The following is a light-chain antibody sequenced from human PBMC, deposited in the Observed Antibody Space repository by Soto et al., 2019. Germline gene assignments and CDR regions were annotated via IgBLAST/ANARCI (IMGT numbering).Light chain of an antibody. V-gene: IGLV2-14*01. CDR3: CSYTRTSNHYF. CDR2: EVR. Sequence: QSALTQPASVSGSRGQSITISCTGTSSDIGGYDYVSWYQQRPGKAPKLMIYEVRYRPSGVSNRFSGSKSGNTASLTISGLQAEDEADYYCCSYTRTSNHYFFGSGNKLTVL. J-gene: IGLJ1*01. CDR1: SSDIGGYDY.